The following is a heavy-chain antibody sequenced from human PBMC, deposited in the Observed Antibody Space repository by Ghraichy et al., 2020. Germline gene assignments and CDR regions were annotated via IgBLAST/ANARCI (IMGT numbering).Heavy chain of an antibody. Sequence: SVKVSCKASGGTFSSYAISWVRQAPGQGLEWMGGIIPIFGTANYAQKFQGRVTITADESTSTAYMELSSLRSEDTAVYYCARPIQSWELLRGDYAFDIWGQGTMVTVSS. CDR2: IIPIFGTA. CDR1: GGTFSSYA. J-gene: IGHJ3*02. D-gene: IGHD1-26*01. CDR3: ARPIQSWELLRGDYAFDI. V-gene: IGHV1-69*13.